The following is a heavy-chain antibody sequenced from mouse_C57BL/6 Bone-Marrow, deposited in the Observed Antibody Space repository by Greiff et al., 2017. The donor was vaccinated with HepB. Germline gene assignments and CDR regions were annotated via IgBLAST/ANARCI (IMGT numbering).Heavy chain of an antibody. D-gene: IGHD2-2*01. J-gene: IGHJ1*03. CDR1: GYAFSSYW. Sequence: VKLQQSGAELVKPGASVKISCKASGYAFSSYWMNWVKQRPGKGLEWIGQIYPGDGDTNYNGKFKGKATLTADKSSSTAYMQLSSLTSEDSAVYFCARMGLPPYWYFDVWGTGTTVTVSS. CDR2: IYPGDGDT. V-gene: IGHV1-80*01. CDR3: ARMGLPPYWYFDV.